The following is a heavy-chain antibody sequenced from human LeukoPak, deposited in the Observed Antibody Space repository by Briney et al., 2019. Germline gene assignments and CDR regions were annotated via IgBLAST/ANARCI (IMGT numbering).Heavy chain of an antibody. D-gene: IGHD1-14*01. CDR3: ARSNQADDY. CDR1: GFTFSSYW. J-gene: IGHJ4*02. CDR2: INPGGSSI. V-gene: IGHV3-74*01. Sequence: GGSLRLSCAASGFTFSSYWMHWARQVPGKGLVWVSRINPGGSSIAYADSVKGRFTISRDNAKNTLYLQMDSLRAEDTAVYYCARSNQADDYWGQGTLVTVSS.